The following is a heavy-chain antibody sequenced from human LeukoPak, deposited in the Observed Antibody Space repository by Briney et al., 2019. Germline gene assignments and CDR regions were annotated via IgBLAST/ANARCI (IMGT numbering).Heavy chain of an antibody. CDR3: ARGWNRYYDILTGYYHVYYYYMDV. D-gene: IGHD3-9*01. J-gene: IGHJ6*03. CDR1: GFTFSNYG. Sequence: PGGSLRLSCAASGFTFSNYGMHWVRQAPGKGLEWVAFIRYGGSDKFYADSVKGRFTISRDNSKNTLYLQMNSLRSDDTAVYYCARGWNRYYDILTGYYHVYYYYMDVWGKGTTVTVSS. CDR2: IRYGGSDK. V-gene: IGHV3-30*02.